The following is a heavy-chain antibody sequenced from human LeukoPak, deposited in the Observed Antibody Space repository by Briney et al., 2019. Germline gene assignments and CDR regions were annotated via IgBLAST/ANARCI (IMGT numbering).Heavy chain of an antibody. CDR2: IYTSGST. V-gene: IGHV4-4*07. CDR3: ARVIWGYCSSTSCYDVIADAFDI. D-gene: IGHD2-2*01. Sequence: SETLSLTCTVSGGSISSYYWSWIRQPAGKGLEWIGRIYTSGSTSYNPSLKSRVTMSVDTSKNQFSLKLSSVTAADTAVYYCARVIWGYCSSTSCYDVIADAFDIWGQGTMVTVSS. CDR1: GGSISSYY. J-gene: IGHJ3*02.